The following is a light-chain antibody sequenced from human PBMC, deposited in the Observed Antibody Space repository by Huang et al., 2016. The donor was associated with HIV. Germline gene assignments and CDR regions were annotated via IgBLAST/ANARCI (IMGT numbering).Light chain of an antibody. CDR3: QQYGNSPPYT. CDR2: GTS. Sequence: EVVLTQSPGTLSLSPGERATLSCRASQTIRSNYFAWYQQKPGQAPRLLIYGTSNRATGIPDRFSGSGSGTDCTLTISRLEPEDFAVYYCQQYGNSPPYTFGQGTTLDIK. V-gene: IGKV3-20*01. CDR1: QTIRSNY. J-gene: IGKJ2*01.